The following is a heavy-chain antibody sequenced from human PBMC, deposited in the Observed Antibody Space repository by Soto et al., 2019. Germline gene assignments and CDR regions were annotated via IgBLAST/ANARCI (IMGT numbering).Heavy chain of an antibody. CDR3: ARGGPVIISSATNWFDP. V-gene: IGHV1-69*06. CDR1: GGGFNSYS. J-gene: IGHJ5*02. CDR2: IVPIFGTP. Sequence: QVQLVQSGAEVKKPGSSVKVSCKSSGGGFNSYSISWVRQAPGQGLAWMGVIVPIFGTPTYAQKFQGRVTITADKSTSTAYMEVSRLTSEDTAVYYCARGGPVIISSATNWFDPWGQGTLVTVSS. D-gene: IGHD2-21*01.